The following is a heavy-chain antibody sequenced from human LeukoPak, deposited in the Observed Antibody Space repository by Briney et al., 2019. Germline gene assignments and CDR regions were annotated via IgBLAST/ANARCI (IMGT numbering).Heavy chain of an antibody. CDR2: IYYTGKT. J-gene: IGHJ5*02. D-gene: IGHD1-7*01. Sequence: SETLSLNCTVSGGSMNSHYWSWIRQPPGKGLEWIGYIYYTGKTKYNPSLKSRVTISADTSKNQLSLTLYSVTAADTAIYYCARDVSYQRFENYFDPRGQGTLVTVSS. CDR1: GGSMNSHY. V-gene: IGHV4-59*11. CDR3: ARDVSYQRFENYFDP.